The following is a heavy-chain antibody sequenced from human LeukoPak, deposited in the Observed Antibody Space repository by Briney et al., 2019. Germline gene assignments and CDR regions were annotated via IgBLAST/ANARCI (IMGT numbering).Heavy chain of an antibody. CDR3: ARTFVSGDGYKVGYFDY. CDR1: GFTFSNSY. J-gene: IGHJ4*02. Sequence: GGSLRLSCAASGFTFSNSYMSWVRQAPGKGLELVSLIYPSGNIYYADSVKGRFTISRDNSKNTLFLQMNSLRPEDTAIYYCARTFVSGDGYKVGYFDYWGQGTLVTVSS. D-gene: IGHD5-24*01. V-gene: IGHV3-53*01. CDR2: IYPSGNI.